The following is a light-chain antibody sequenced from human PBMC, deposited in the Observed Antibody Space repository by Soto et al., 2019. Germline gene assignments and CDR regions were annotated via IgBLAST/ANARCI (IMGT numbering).Light chain of an antibody. Sequence: EIVVTQSPATLSLSPGERATLSCRASQTISSYLAWYQQKPGQTPRLLIHDASNRATGIPARFSGIGSGTDFTLTISSREPEDFAVYYCQERSDLPLTFGGGTKVEIK. CDR1: QTISSY. J-gene: IGKJ4*01. V-gene: IGKV3-11*01. CDR3: QERSDLPLT. CDR2: DAS.